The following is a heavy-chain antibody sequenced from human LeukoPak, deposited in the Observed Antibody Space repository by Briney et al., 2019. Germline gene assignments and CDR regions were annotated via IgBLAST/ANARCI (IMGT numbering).Heavy chain of an antibody. J-gene: IGHJ4*02. CDR3: ARGIRYSSSAGPVFWFDY. CDR2: ISSSGSTI. V-gene: IGHV3-11*04. Sequence: GGSLRLSCAASGFTFSDYYMSWIRQAPGKGLEWVSYISSSGSTIYYADSVKGRFTISRDNAKNSLYLQMNSLRAEDTAVYYCARGIRYSSSAGPVFWFDYWGQGTLVTVSS. D-gene: IGHD6-6*01. CDR1: GFTFSDYY.